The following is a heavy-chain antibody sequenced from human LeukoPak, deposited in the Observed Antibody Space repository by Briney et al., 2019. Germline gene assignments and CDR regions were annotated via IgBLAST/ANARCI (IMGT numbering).Heavy chain of an antibody. CDR2: ISDSGGGS. CDR3: AKRGVVIRVILVGFHKEAYYFDS. J-gene: IGHJ4*02. Sequence: GGSLRLSCAVSGITLSNFGMSWVRKAPGLGLEWVAGISDSGGGSTYADAVKSRFTITRDNHKNPLYQPMNSLRAEDTAVYFCAKRGVVIRVILVGFHKEAYYFDSWGQGALVTVSS. V-gene: IGHV3-23*01. CDR1: GITLSNFG. D-gene: IGHD3-22*01.